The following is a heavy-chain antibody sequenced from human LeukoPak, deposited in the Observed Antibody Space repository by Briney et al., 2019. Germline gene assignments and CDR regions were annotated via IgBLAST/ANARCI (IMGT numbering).Heavy chain of an antibody. CDR1: GFTFSSYS. CDR3: ARESDIVATGFDY. J-gene: IGHJ4*02. CDR2: ISSSSSTI. V-gene: IGHV3-48*01. D-gene: IGHD5-12*01. Sequence: GGSLRLSCAASGFTFSSYSINWGRQAPGKGLEWVSYISSSSSTIYYADSVKGRFTISRDNAKNSLYLQMNSLRAEDTAVYYCARESDIVATGFDYWGQGTMVTVSS.